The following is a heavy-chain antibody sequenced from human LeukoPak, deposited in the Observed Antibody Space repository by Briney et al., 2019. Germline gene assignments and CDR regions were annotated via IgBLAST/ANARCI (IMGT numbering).Heavy chain of an antibody. J-gene: IGHJ4*02. CDR1: GYSFTSYW. D-gene: IGHD6-13*01. Sequence: GESLKISCKGSGYSFTSYWIGWVRQATGQGLEWMGWMNPNSGNTGYAQKFQGRVTITRNTSISTAYMELSSLRSEDTAVYYCARADSAAGEYYFDYWGQGTLVTVSS. CDR3: ARADSAAGEYYFDY. CDR2: MNPNSGNT. V-gene: IGHV1-8*03.